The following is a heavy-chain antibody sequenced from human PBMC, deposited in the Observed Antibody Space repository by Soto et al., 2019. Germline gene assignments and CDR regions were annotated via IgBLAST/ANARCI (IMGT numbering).Heavy chain of an antibody. Sequence: GSLRLSCAASGFTFSSYAMSWVRQAPGKGLEWVSAISGSGGSTYYADSVTGRFTISRDNSKNTLYLQMNSLRAEDTAVYYCAKGVVAAIYYYYMDVWGKGTTVTVSS. CDR2: ISGSGGST. CDR3: AKGVVAAIYYYYMDV. V-gene: IGHV3-23*01. CDR1: GFTFSSYA. J-gene: IGHJ6*03. D-gene: IGHD2-15*01.